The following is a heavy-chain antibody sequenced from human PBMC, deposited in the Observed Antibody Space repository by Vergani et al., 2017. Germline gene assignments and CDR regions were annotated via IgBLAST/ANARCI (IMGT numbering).Heavy chain of an antibody. J-gene: IGHJ4*02. D-gene: IGHD3-3*01. CDR1: GLSLSDTGVA. CDR3: TYTRQTIYGSPYN. Sequence: QVTMWESGPTVVKPTQTLTLTCTFSGLSLSDTGVAVGWVRQSPRKALEWLGLIYWNGDVRYSPSLKSRLTITEDIFRNHVVLTMTNMDPVDSGTYYCTYTRQTIYGSPYNWGLGSLVTVSS. CDR2: IYWNGDV. V-gene: IGHV2-5*01.